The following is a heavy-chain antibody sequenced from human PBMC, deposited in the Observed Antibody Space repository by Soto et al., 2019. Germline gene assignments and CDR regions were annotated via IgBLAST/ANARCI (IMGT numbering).Heavy chain of an antibody. CDR3: ARHVLRWLDY. V-gene: IGHV4-39*01. CDR2: IYYSGST. Sequence: SETLSLTCTVSGGSISSSSYYWVWIRQPPGKGLEWIGSIYYSGSTYYNPSLKSRVTISVDTSKNQFSLKLSSVTAADTAVYYCARHVLRWLDYWGQGTLVTVSS. J-gene: IGHJ4*02. D-gene: IGHD4-17*01. CDR1: GGSISSSSYY.